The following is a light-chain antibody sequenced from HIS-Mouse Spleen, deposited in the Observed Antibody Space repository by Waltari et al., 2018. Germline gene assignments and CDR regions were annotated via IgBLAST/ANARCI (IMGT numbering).Light chain of an antibody. Sequence: YELTQPPSVSVSPGQTARITCSGDALPKKYAYWYQEKSGQAPVLVIYEDSKRPSGIPERFSGSSSGTMATLTISGAQVEDEADYYCYSTDSSGNHRVFGGGTKLTVL. CDR1: ALPKKY. J-gene: IGLJ2*01. CDR2: EDS. V-gene: IGLV3-10*01. CDR3: YSTDSSGNHRV.